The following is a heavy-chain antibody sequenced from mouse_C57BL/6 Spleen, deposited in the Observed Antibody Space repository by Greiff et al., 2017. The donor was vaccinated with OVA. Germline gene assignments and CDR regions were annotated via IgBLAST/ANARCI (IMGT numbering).Heavy chain of an antibody. J-gene: IGHJ1*03. Sequence: QVQLKESGAELVKPGASVKISCKASGYAFSSYWMNWVKQRPGKGLEWIGQIYPGDGDTNYNGKFKGKATLTADKSSSTAYMQLSSLTSEDSAVYFCARDDYWYFDVWGTGTTVTVSS. D-gene: IGHD2-3*01. CDR2: IYPGDGDT. CDR1: GYAFSSYW. V-gene: IGHV1-80*01. CDR3: ARDDYWYFDV.